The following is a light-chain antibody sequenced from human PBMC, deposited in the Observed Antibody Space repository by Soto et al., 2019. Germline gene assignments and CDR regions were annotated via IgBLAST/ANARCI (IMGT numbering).Light chain of an antibody. CDR3: QQYNNWPPT. V-gene: IGKV3-15*01. Sequence: EIVMTQSPATLSVSPGERATLSCRASQSFSSNLAWSQHKPGQAPRLLIYGASTRATGIPARFSGSGSGTEFTLTISSLQSEDFEVYFCQQYNNWPPTFGHGTKVDIX. CDR1: QSFSSN. J-gene: IGKJ1*01. CDR2: GAS.